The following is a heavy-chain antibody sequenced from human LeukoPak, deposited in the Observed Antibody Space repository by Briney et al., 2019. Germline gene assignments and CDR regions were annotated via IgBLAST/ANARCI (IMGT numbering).Heavy chain of an antibody. CDR1: GFTFSSYW. Sequence: PGGSLRLSCAASGFTFSSYWMSWVRQAPGKGLEWVANIKQDGSEKYYVDSVKGRFTISRDNAKNSLYLQMNSLRAEDTAVYYCARAYYDFWSGYGYYMDVWGKGTTVTVSS. CDR3: ARAYYDFWSGYGYYMDV. CDR2: IKQDGSEK. J-gene: IGHJ6*03. V-gene: IGHV3-7*01. D-gene: IGHD3-3*01.